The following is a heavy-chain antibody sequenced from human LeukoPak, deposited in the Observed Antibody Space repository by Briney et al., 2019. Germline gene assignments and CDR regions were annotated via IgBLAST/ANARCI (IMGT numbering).Heavy chain of an antibody. V-gene: IGHV4-34*01. CDR2: INHSGST. CDR3: ARGAPLGYCSGGSCYNKYGFDP. J-gene: IGHJ5*02. D-gene: IGHD2-15*01. CDR1: GGSFSGYY. Sequence: AETLSLTCAVYGGSFSGYYLSWIRQPPGKGLEWIGEINHSGSTNYNPSLKSRVTISVDTSKNQFSLKLSSVTAADTAVYYCARGAPLGYCSGGSCYNKYGFDPWGQGALVTVSS.